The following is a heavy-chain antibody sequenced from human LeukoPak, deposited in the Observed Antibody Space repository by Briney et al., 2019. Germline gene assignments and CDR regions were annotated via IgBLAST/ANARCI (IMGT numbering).Heavy chain of an antibody. CDR1: GFTFSQHY. CDR2: LNPDGSER. D-gene: IGHD6-13*01. V-gene: IGHV3-7*01. CDR3: ARDSGSCRGCAFDV. J-gene: IGHJ3*01. Sequence: GGSLRLSCAASGFTFSQHYMSWVRQAPGKGLEWVANLNPDGSERKYVDSVKGRFTISRDNAKNSVYLQMSSLRAEDTAVFYCARDSGSCRGCAFDVWGHGTMVTVSS.